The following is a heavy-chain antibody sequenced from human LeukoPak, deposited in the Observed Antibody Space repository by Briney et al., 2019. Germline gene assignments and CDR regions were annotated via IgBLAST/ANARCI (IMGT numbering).Heavy chain of an antibody. CDR2: ISGSGGST. Sequence: GGSLRLSCAASGFTFSSYAMSWVRQAPGKGLEWVSAISGSGGSTYYADSVKGRFTISRDNSKNTLYLQMNGLRAEDTAVYYCAKRPSYLWFGDPFDLWGRGTLVTVSS. CDR3: AKRPSYLWFGDPFDL. J-gene: IGHJ2*01. V-gene: IGHV3-23*01. D-gene: IGHD3-10*01. CDR1: GFTFSSYA.